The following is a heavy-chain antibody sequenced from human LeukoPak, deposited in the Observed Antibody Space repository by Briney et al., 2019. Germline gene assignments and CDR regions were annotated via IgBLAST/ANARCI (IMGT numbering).Heavy chain of an antibody. J-gene: IGHJ5*02. CDR2: ISFDGSNK. CDR1: GFTFSGYD. V-gene: IGHV3-30*14. CDR3: ARAWSVAGTT. D-gene: IGHD6-19*01. Sequence: GGSLRLSCAASGFTFSGYDMHWVRQAPGKGLEWVAVISFDGSNKYYADSVKGRFTISRDNSKNTLYLQMNSLRAEDTAVYYCARAWSVAGTTWGQGTLVTVSS.